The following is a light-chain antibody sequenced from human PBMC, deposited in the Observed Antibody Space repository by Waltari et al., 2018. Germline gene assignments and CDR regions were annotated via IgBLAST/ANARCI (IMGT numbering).Light chain of an antibody. CDR2: GST. J-gene: IGLJ2*01. V-gene: IGLV1-40*01. CDR3: QSYDTSLRVV. CDR1: GSNLGAGYD. Sequence: QSVLTQPPSVSGAPGPRVTISCTGTGSNLGAGYDVHWDQQLPRAAPKPLIYGSTSRPLGVPDRFFGSTSGTSASLAITGLQAEDEADYYCQSYDTSLRVVFGGGTKLTVL.